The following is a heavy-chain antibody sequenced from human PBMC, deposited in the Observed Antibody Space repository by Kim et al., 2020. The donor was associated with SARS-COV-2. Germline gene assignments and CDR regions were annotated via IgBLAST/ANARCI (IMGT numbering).Heavy chain of an antibody. CDR2: SSYI. J-gene: IGHJ5*02. CDR3: AASYQPLP. V-gene: IGHV3-21*01. D-gene: IGHD2-2*01. Sequence: SSYIYYADSVKGRFTISRDNAKNSLYLQMNSLRAEDTAVYYCAASYQPLPWGQGTLVTVSS.